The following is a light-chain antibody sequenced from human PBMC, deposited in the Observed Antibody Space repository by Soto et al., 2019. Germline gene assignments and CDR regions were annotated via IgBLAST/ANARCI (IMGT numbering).Light chain of an antibody. V-gene: IGLV2-14*01. CDR1: SSDVGGHNY. CDR2: EVN. Sequence: QSALTQPASVSGSPGQSITISCTGTSSDVGGHNYVSWYQLHPGKAPKLMIYEVNNRPSGVSHRFSGSKSGNTASLTFSGLQPEDEADYYCSSYASSGAVVFGGGTKVTVL. J-gene: IGLJ3*02. CDR3: SSYASSGAVV.